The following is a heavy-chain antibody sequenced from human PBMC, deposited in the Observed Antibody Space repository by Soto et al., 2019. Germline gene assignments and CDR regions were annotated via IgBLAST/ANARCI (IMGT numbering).Heavy chain of an antibody. V-gene: IGHV4-30-4*01. J-gene: IGHJ4*02. Sequence: SETLSLTCTVSGGSISSGDYYWSWIRQPPGKGLEWIGYIYYSGSTYYNPSPQSRVTISVDTSKNQFSLKLSSVTASDTAVYYCARNRVVPAARVDYWGQGTLVTVSS. CDR2: IYYSGST. CDR3: ARNRVVPAARVDY. D-gene: IGHD2-2*01. CDR1: GGSISSGDYY.